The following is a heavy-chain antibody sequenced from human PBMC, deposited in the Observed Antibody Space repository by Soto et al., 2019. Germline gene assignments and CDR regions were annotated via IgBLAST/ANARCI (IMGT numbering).Heavy chain of an antibody. CDR2: IYYSGST. V-gene: IGHV4-61*01. Sequence: QVQLQESGPGLVKPSETLSLTCTVSGGPVSSGSYYWSWIRQPPGKGLEWIGYIYYSGSTTYNPSLKIRVTISVDTSKIQLSLKLSSVPAEDTAVYYCARVTYYDSSGYYPDSLDYWGQGTLVTVSS. J-gene: IGHJ4*02. D-gene: IGHD3-22*01. CDR3: ARVTYYDSSGYYPDSLDY. CDR1: GGPVSSGSYY.